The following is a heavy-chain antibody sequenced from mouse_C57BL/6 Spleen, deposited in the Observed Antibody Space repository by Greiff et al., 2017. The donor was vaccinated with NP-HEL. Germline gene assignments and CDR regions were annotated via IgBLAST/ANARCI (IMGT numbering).Heavy chain of an antibody. J-gene: IGHJ3*01. D-gene: IGHD4-1*01. CDR3: ARPGTGPWLAY. CDR1: GFTFSDYG. Sequence: EVMLVESGGGLVKPGGSLKLSCAASGFTFSDYGMHWVRQAPEKGLEWVAYISSGSSTIYYADTVKGRFTISRDNAKNTLFLQMTSLRSEDTAMYYCARPGTGPWLAYWGQGTLVTGSA. CDR2: ISSGSSTI. V-gene: IGHV5-17*01.